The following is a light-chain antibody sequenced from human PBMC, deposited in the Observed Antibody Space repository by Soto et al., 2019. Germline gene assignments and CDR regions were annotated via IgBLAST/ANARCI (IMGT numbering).Light chain of an antibody. Sequence: QSALTQPASVSGSPGQSITISCTGTSSDVGGYNYVSWYQQHPGKAPKLMIYDVSDRPSGVSNRFSGSKSGNTASLTISGLKVRNRADYSCSSYTSSSTLVLFGGGPKPTVL. V-gene: IGLV2-14*01. CDR3: SSYTSSSTLVL. CDR1: SSDVGGYNY. CDR2: DVS. J-gene: IGLJ2*01.